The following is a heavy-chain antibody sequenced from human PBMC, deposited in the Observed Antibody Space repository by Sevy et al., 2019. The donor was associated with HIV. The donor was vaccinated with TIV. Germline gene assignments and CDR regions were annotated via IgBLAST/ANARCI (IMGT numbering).Heavy chain of an antibody. D-gene: IGHD6-13*01. CDR2: ISGSGGST. CDR3: AKDERLGGRAAVGLGATRNQQPDY. J-gene: IGHJ4*02. V-gene: IGHV3-23*01. CDR1: GFTFSSYA. Sequence: GGSLRLSCAASGFTFSSYAMSWVRQAPGKGLEWVSAISGSGGSTYYADSVKGRFTITRGNSKNKVYLQMSSLRAEDTAGYYCAKDERLGGRAAVGLGATRNQQPDYWGQGTLVTVSS.